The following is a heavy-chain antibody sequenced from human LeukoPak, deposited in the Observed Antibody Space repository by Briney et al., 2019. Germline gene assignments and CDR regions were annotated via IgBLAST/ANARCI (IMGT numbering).Heavy chain of an antibody. CDR1: GYTFTSYG. D-gene: IGHD6-19*01. CDR3: ARAVYSSGWSRFPGDDY. V-gene: IGHV1-18*01. J-gene: IGHJ4*02. CDR2: ISAYNGNT. Sequence: ASVKVSCKASGYTFTSYGISWVRQAPGQGLEWMGWISAYNGNTNYAQKLLGRVTMTTDTSTSTAYMELRSLRSDDTAVYYCARAVYSSGWSRFPGDDYWGQGTLVTVSS.